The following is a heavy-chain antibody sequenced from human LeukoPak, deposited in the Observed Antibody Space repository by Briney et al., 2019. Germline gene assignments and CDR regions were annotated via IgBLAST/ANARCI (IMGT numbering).Heavy chain of an antibody. CDR3: AREGHRLDNPLDDAFDI. D-gene: IGHD1-14*01. V-gene: IGHV1-69*05. J-gene: IGHJ3*02. Sequence: SVRVSCKASGGTFSSYAISWVRQAPGQGLEWMGGIIPIFGKANYAQKFQGRVTITTDESTSTAYMELSSLRSEDTAVYYCAREGHRLDNPLDDAFDIWGQGTMVTVSS. CDR1: GGTFSSYA. CDR2: IIPIFGKA.